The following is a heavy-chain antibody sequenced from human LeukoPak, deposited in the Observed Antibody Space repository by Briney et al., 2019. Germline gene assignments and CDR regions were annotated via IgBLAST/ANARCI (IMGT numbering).Heavy chain of an antibody. D-gene: IGHD3-10*01. CDR2: IIPILGIA. V-gene: IGHV1-69*04. Sequence: SVKVSCKASGGTFSSYAISWVRQAPGQGLEWMGRIIPILGIANYAQKFQGRVTITADKSTSTAYMELSSLRSKDTAVYYCARDAYYGSGSYHASKGFDYWGQGTLVTVSS. CDR3: ARDAYYGSGSYHASKGFDY. CDR1: GGTFSSYA. J-gene: IGHJ4*02.